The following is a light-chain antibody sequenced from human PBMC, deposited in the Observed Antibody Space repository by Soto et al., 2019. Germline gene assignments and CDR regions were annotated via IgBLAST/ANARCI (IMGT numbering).Light chain of an antibody. CDR1: QSVRSN. V-gene: IGKV3-11*01. CDR3: QQRSNWPT. Sequence: EIVMTQSPVTLSVSPGERATLSCRASQSVRSNLAWYQQKPGQAPSLLIYGAFTRATGIPTRFSGSGSGTDFTLTISSLEPEDFAVYYCQQRSNWPTFGQGTKVEIK. J-gene: IGKJ1*01. CDR2: GAF.